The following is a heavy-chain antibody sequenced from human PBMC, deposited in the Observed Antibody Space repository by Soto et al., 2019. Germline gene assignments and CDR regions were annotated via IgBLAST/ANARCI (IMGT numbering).Heavy chain of an antibody. CDR2: ISGSGGST. CDR1: GFTFSSYA. D-gene: IGHD6-13*01. CDR3: ANQRQWAAAGPIDY. J-gene: IGHJ4*02. V-gene: IGHV3-23*01. Sequence: GGSLRLSCAASGFTFSSYAMSWVRQAPGKGLEWVSAISGSGGSTYYADSVKGRFTISRDNSKNTLYLQMNSLRAEDTAVYYCANQRQWAAAGPIDYWGQGTLVTVSS.